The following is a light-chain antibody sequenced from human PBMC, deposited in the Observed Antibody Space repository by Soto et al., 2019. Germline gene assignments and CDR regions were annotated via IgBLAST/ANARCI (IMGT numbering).Light chain of an antibody. CDR2: GAS. CDR1: QSVSSN. J-gene: IGKJ5*01. Sequence: EIVMTQSPATLSVCPGERATLSCRASQSVSSNLAWYQQKPGQAPRLLIYGASTKATGIPARFSGSGSGTEFTLTISSLQSEDFAVYYCQQYYDWPITFGQGTRLEI. V-gene: IGKV3-15*01. CDR3: QQYYDWPIT.